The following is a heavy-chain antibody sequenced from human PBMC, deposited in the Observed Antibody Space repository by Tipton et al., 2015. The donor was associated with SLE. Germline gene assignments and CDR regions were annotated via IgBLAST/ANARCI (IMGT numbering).Heavy chain of an antibody. CDR2: IRFDGSNE. J-gene: IGHJ3*02. V-gene: IGHV3-30*02. CDR3: AKRVVSGVGAFDI. Sequence: SLRLSCEASGFSFSAHGMHWVRQAPGKGLEWVAFIRFDGSNEYYADSVKGRFTISRDNSKNTLYLQMNSLRAEDTAVYYCAKRVVSGVGAFDIWGQGTMVTVSS. D-gene: IGHD5/OR15-5a*01. CDR1: GFSFSAHG.